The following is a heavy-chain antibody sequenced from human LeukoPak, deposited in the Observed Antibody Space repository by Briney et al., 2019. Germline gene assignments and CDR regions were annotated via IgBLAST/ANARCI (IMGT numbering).Heavy chain of an antibody. CDR3: ARDKFIVRGGHGMDV. D-gene: IGHD3-10*01. J-gene: IGHJ6*02. Sequence: PSETLSLTCTVSGGSISSYYWSWIRQPPGKGLEWIGYIYYSGSTNYNPSLKSRVTISVDTSKNQFSLKLSSVTAADTAVYYCARDKFIVRGGHGMDVRGQGTTVTVSS. V-gene: IGHV4-59*01. CDR2: IYYSGST. CDR1: GGSISSYY.